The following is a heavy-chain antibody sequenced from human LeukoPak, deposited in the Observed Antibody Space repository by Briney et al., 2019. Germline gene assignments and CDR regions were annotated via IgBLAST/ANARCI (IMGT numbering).Heavy chain of an antibody. CDR2: ISYDGSNK. J-gene: IGHJ4*02. Sequence: GGSLRLSCAASGFTFSSYGMHWVRQAPGKGLEWVAVISYDGSNKYYAESVKGRFTISRDNSKNTMYLQMNSLRAEDTAVYYCAKDRSGGSDYGDYWGRGTLVTVSS. CDR1: GFTFSSYG. CDR3: AKDRSGGSDYGDY. V-gene: IGHV3-30*18. D-gene: IGHD3-16*01.